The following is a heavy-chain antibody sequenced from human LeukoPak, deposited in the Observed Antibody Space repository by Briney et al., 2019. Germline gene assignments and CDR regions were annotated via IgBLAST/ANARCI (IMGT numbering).Heavy chain of an antibody. D-gene: IGHD3-22*01. Sequence: SETLSLTCTVSGGSISSGNYYWSWIRQPPGKGLEWIGYMYYSGSTYYNPSLKSRVTISVDTSKNQFSLKLSSVTAADTAVYYCARPYYYDSRIDPWGQGTLVTVSS. CDR3: ARPYYYDSRIDP. CDR2: MYYSGST. CDR1: GGSISSGNYY. V-gene: IGHV4-30-4*08. J-gene: IGHJ5*02.